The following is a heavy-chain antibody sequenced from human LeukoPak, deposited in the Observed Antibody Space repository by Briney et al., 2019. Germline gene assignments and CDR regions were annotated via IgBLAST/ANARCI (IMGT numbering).Heavy chain of an antibody. J-gene: IGHJ5*02. D-gene: IGHD3-22*01. CDR2: INHSGST. Sequence: SETLSLTCGVSGGSISSGGFSWSWIRQPPGKGLGWIGYINHSGSTNYNPSLKSRVTISVDTSKNQFSLKLSSVTAADTAVYYCARGRRITMIVVVINWFDPWGQGTLVTVSS. V-gene: IGHV4-30-2*01. CDR1: GGSISSGGFS. CDR3: ARGRRITMIVVVINWFDP.